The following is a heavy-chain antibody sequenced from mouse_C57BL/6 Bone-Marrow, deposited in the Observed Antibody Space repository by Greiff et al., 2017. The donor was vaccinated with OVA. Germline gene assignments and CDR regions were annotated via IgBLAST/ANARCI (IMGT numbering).Heavy chain of an antibody. CDR3: ARPSITTVVAYYFDY. Sequence: KLSCKATGYTFTGYWIEWVKQRPGHGLEWIGEILPGSGSTNYNEKFKGKATFTADTSSNTAYMQLSSLTTEDSAIYYCARPSITTVVAYYFDYWGQGTTLTVSS. J-gene: IGHJ2*01. CDR2: ILPGSGST. D-gene: IGHD1-1*01. V-gene: IGHV1-9*01. CDR1: GYTFTGYW.